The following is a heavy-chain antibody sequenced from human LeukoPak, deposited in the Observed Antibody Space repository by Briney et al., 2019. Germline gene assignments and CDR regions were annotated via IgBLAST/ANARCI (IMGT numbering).Heavy chain of an antibody. Sequence: GGSLRLSCAASGFTFSSYEMNWVRQAPGKGLEWVSYISSSGSTIYYADSVKGRITISRDNAKNSLYLQMNSLRAEDTAVYYCARGRFLEWLLPPPNWFDPWGQGTLVTVSS. CDR1: GFTFSSYE. CDR3: ARGRFLEWLLPPPNWFDP. CDR2: ISSSGSTI. V-gene: IGHV3-48*03. J-gene: IGHJ5*02. D-gene: IGHD3-3*01.